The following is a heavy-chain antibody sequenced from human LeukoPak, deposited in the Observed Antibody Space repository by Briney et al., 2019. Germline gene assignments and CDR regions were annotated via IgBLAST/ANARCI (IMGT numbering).Heavy chain of an antibody. Sequence: GGSLRLSCTASGLTFGDYAMSWVRQAPGKGLEWVGFIRSKAYGGTTEYAASVKGRFTISRDDSKSIAYLQMNSLKTEDTAVYYCTRTKNYYYYYMDVWGKGTTVTVSS. V-gene: IGHV3-49*04. CDR1: GLTFGDYA. J-gene: IGHJ6*03. CDR3: TRTKNYYYYYMDV. CDR2: IRSKAYGGTT. D-gene: IGHD2-8*01.